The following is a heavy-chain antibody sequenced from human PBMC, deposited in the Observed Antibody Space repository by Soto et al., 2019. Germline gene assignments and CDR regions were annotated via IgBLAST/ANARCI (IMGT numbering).Heavy chain of an antibody. V-gene: IGHV3-33*01. Sequence: QVQLVESGGGVVQPGRSLRLSCAASGFTFSSYGMHWVRQAPGKGLEWVAVIWYDGSNKYYADSVKGRFTISRDNSKNTLYLQMNSLLAEDTAVYYCARAPSGPLVGYWGQGPLVTVSS. CDR3: ARAPSGPLVGY. CDR1: GFTFSSYG. D-gene: IGHD3-3*01. CDR2: IWYDGSNK. J-gene: IGHJ4*02.